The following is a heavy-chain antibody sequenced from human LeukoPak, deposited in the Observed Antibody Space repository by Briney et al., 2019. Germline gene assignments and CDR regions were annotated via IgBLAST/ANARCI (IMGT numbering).Heavy chain of an antibody. J-gene: IGHJ4*01. CDR2: MNPNSGNT. CDR3: ARFEGITVAGLDY. CDR1: GYTFSTYD. Sequence: ASVTVSCKASGYTFSTYDINWVRQATGQGLEWMGWMNPNSGNTGYSQKFQGRVTMTRDTSISTAYMEVSSLKSEDTAVYYCARFEGITVAGLDYWGQGTLVTVSS. D-gene: IGHD6-19*01. V-gene: IGHV1-8*01.